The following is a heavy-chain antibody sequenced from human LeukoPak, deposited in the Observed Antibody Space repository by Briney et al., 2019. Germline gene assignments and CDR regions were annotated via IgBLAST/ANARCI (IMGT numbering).Heavy chain of an antibody. V-gene: IGHV4-34*01. J-gene: IGHJ4*02. D-gene: IGHD3-10*01. CDR2: INHSGST. CDR3: ARSRFGPGSYYNPYFDY. CDR1: GGSFSGHY. Sequence: SETLSLTCAVYGGSFSGHYWSWIRQPPGKGLEWIGEINHSGSTNYNPSLKSRVTISVDTSKNQFSLKLSSVTAADTAVYYCARSRFGPGSYYNPYFDYWGQGTLVTVSS.